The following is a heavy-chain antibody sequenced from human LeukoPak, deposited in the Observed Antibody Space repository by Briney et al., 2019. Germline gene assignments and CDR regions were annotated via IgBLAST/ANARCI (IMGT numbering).Heavy chain of an antibody. D-gene: IGHD1-26*01. CDR2: MSASGGTT. CDR3: AKGGSGSYYGFDY. Sequence: GGSLRLSCAASRFTFSSYGMSWVRQAPGEGLEWVSIMSASGGTTFYADSVKGRFTISRDNSKNTLYLQMNSLGADDTAVYYCAKGGSGSYYGFDYWGQGTLVTVSS. CDR1: RFTFSSYG. V-gene: IGHV3-23*01. J-gene: IGHJ4*02.